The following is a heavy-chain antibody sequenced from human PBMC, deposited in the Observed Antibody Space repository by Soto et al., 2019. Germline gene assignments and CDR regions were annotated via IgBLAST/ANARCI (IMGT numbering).Heavy chain of an antibody. Sequence: ASVKVSCKASGYTFTSYYMHWVRQAPRQGLEWMGIINPSGGSTSYAQKFQGRVTMTRDTSTSTVYMELSSLRSEDTAVYYCARDRIRSFGGNYYYYGMDVWGQGTTVTVSS. J-gene: IGHJ6*02. D-gene: IGHD3-10*01. CDR2: INPSGGST. CDR3: ARDRIRSFGGNYYYYGMDV. CDR1: GYTFTSYY. V-gene: IGHV1-46*01.